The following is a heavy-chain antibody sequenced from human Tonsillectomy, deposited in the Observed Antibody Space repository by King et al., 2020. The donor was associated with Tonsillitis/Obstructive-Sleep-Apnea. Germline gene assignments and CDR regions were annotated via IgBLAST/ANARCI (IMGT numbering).Heavy chain of an antibody. V-gene: IGHV4-59*01. D-gene: IGHD1-1*01. J-gene: IGHJ4*02. CDR1: GGSISRCY. Sequence: QLQESGPGLVKPSETLSLTCTVSGGSISRCYWGWIRQTPGKGLEGMGYISHSGSTNYNPSLAIRVTISVDTSKNQFSLKLGPVTAADTAVYYCVSEGFAGTGGFDYWGQGTLVTVSS. CDR2: ISHSGST. CDR3: VSEGFAGTGGFDY.